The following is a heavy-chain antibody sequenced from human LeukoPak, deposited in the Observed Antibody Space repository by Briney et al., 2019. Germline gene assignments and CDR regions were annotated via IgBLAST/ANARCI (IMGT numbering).Heavy chain of an antibody. V-gene: IGHV3-15*01. CDR1: GLTFSDAW. J-gene: IGHJ4*02. CDR2: IRNDRIT. Sequence: PGGSLRLSCVLSGLTFSDAWMSWVRQAPGKGLDWVGRIRNDRITDYAAPVQGRFSISRDNSKNTFYLHMNSLRTEDTGMYFCTRMATNFTVDYWGQGTLVTVS. CDR3: TRMATNFTVDY. D-gene: IGHD5-12*01.